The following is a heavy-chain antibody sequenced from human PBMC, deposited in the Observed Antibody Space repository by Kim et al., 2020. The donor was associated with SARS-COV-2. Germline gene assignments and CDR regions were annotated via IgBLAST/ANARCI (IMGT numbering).Heavy chain of an antibody. CDR1: GYTFTGYY. CDR2: INPNSGGT. D-gene: IGHD3-10*01. Sequence: ASVKVSCKASGYTFTGYYMHWVRQAPGQGLEWMGWINPNSGGTNYAQKFQGRVTMTRDTSISTAYMELSRLRSDDTAVYYCARDRITMVRGVIMGDGMDVWGQGTTVTVSS. V-gene: IGHV1-2*02. J-gene: IGHJ6*02. CDR3: ARDRITMVRGVIMGDGMDV.